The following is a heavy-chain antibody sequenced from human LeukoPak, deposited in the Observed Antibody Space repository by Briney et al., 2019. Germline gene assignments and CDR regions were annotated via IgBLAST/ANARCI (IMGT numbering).Heavy chain of an antibody. CDR1: GFTFSTYS. V-gene: IGHV3-21*01. J-gene: IGHJ4*02. CDR3: ASRKYYFDY. Sequence: PGGSLRLSCAASGFTFSTYSMNWVRQAPGKGLEWVSSISGSSSYIYYADSVRGRFTISRDNAKNSLYLQMNSLRAEDTAVYYCASRKYYFDYWGQGTLVTVSS. CDR2: ISGSSSYI.